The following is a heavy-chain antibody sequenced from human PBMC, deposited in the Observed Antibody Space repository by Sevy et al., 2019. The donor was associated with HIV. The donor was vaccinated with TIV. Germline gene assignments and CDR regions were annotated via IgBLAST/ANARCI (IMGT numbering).Heavy chain of an antibody. CDR1: GGSVSSGSYY. CDR2: IYYSGST. Sequence: SETLSLTCTVSGGSVSSGSYYWSWIRQPPGKGLEWIGYIYYSGSTNYNPSLKSRGTISVDTSKNQFSLKLSSVTAADTAVYYCARDRGVATTENYYYYGMDVWGQGTTVTVSS. J-gene: IGHJ6*02. V-gene: IGHV4-61*01. CDR3: ARDRGVATTENYYYYGMDV. D-gene: IGHD5-12*01.